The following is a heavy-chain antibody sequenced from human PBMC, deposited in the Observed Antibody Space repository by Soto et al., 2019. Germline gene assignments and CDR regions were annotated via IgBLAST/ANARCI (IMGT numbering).Heavy chain of an antibody. CDR1: GFIFSNYG. CDR3: AIVRVADSSLDP. CDR2: ISYDGSDI. D-gene: IGHD3-10*02. Sequence: GGSLRLSCVGSGFIFSNYGMHWVRQAPGKGLEWVAFISYDGSDILYGDSVKGRFTISRDNSKSTLFLHMNRPTAEDTAIYFCAIVRVADSSLDPWGQGTLVTVSS. V-gene: IGHV3-30*02. J-gene: IGHJ5*02.